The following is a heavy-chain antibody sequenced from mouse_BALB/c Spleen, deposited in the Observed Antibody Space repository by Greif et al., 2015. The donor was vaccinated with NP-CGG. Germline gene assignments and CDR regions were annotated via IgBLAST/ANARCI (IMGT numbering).Heavy chain of an antibody. Sequence: VKVVESGAELAKPGASVKMSCKASGYTFTSYWMHWVKQRPGQGLEWIGYINPSTGYTEYNQKFKDKATLTADKSSSTAYMQLSSLTSEDSAVYYCAYYYGSSYGYAMDYWGQGTSVTVSS. V-gene: IGHV1-7*01. CDR1: GYTFTSYW. CDR3: AYYYGSSYGYAMDY. J-gene: IGHJ4*01. D-gene: IGHD1-1*01. CDR2: INPSTGYT.